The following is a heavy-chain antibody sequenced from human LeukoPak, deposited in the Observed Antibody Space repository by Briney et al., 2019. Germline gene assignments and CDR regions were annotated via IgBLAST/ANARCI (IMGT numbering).Heavy chain of an antibody. CDR3: ARAIAAAGTPADY. CDR1: AFIFSGHW. Sequence: QAGGSLRLSCEGSAFIFSGHWMSWVRQAPGKGLEWVANIKQDGSEKYYVDSVKGRFTISRDNAKNSLYLQMNSLRAEDTAVYYCARAIAAAGTPADYWGQGTLVTVSS. V-gene: IGHV3-7*01. J-gene: IGHJ4*02. D-gene: IGHD6-13*01. CDR2: IKQDGSEK.